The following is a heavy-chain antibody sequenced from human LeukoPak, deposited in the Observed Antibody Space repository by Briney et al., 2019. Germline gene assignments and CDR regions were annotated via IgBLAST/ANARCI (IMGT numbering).Heavy chain of an antibody. CDR2: ISAYNGNT. V-gene: IGHV1-18*04. Sequence: GASVTVSCKASGYTFTGYYMHWVRQAPGQGLEWMGWISAYNGNTNYAQKLQGRVTMTTDTSTSTAYMELRSLRSDDTAVYYCARVKDYSSSWYRWFDPWAREPWSPSPQ. CDR3: ARVKDYSSSWYRWFDP. D-gene: IGHD6-13*01. CDR1: GYTFTGYY. J-gene: IGHJ5*02.